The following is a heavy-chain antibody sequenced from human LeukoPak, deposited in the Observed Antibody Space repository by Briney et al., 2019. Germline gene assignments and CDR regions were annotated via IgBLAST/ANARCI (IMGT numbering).Heavy chain of an antibody. CDR1: GVSISNNY. J-gene: IGHJ4*02. V-gene: IGHV4-59*01. CDR3: ARGDATGRPGIAFDY. D-gene: IGHD1-26*01. CDR2: FHDSEST. Sequence: SETLSLTCNVSGVSISNNYWSWIRQPPGKGLEWIGYFHDSESTNYNPSLKSRASISVDTSKKQVSLWLASVTAADTAVYFCARGDATGRPGIAFDYWGQGTLVTVSS.